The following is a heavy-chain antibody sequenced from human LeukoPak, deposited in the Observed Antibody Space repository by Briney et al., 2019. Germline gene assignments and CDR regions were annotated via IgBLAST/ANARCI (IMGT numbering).Heavy chain of an antibody. J-gene: IGHJ4*02. Sequence: GGSLRLSCAASGVTVSASYMSWVRQAPGKGLKWVSIMYSGGGTDYADSVKGRFTISRDTSKNTVYLQMNSLRAEDTAVYYCARDPSPYYSDYGHWGQGTLVTVSS. V-gene: IGHV3-66*01. CDR1: GVTVSASY. D-gene: IGHD4-11*01. CDR3: ARDPSPYYSDYGH. CDR2: MYSGGGT.